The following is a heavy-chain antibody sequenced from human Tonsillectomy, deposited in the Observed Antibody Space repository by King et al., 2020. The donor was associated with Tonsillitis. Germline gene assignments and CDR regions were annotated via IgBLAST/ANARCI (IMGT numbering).Heavy chain of an antibody. CDR1: EYTFTRYN. Sequence: VQLVQSGTEMKKPGASVKLSCEASEYTFTRYNINWVRQAPGQGLEWMGIIYPSGIRTGYAQKFQGRVTVTRDTSTTTVYMELSSLRSEDTAVYFCTREIDSTFFFDYWGQGTLVTVSS. CDR2: IYPSGIRT. D-gene: IGHD2/OR15-2a*01. CDR3: TREIDSTFFFDY. J-gene: IGHJ4*02. V-gene: IGHV1-46*03.